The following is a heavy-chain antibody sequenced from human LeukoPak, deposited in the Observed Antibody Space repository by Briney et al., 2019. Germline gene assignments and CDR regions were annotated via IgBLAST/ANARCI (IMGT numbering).Heavy chain of an antibody. D-gene: IGHD3-10*01. CDR3: ASSYYYGSGRYHFDY. J-gene: IGHJ4*02. V-gene: IGHV4-59*04. CDR1: GGSISSYY. CDR2: IYYSGST. Sequence: SETLSLTCTASGGSISSYYWSWIRQPPGKGLEWIGYIYYSGSTYYNPSLKSRVTISVDTSKNQFSLKLSSVTAADTAVYYCASSYYYGSGRYHFDYWGQGTLVTVSS.